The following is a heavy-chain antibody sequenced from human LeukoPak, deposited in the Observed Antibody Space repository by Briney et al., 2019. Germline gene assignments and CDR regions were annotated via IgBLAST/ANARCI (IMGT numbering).Heavy chain of an antibody. D-gene: IGHD3-10*01. Sequence: KRGASLKISCKCSGYTFTNSWIAWVRQLPGEGLEWMGIIYPGDFDTRYSPSFQGQVTISADKSISTAYLQWRSLKASDTAMYYCARRDGSLWYFDYWGQGTLVTVSS. CDR3: ARRDGSLWYFDY. CDR1: GYTFTNSW. CDR2: IYPGDFDT. J-gene: IGHJ4*02. V-gene: IGHV5-51*01.